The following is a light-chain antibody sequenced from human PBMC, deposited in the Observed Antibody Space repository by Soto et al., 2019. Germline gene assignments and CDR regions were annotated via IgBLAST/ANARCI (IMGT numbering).Light chain of an antibody. CDR2: DNN. V-gene: IGLV1-51*01. CDR3: ATWDSSLIAGV. J-gene: IGLJ2*01. CDR1: SSNIGNNY. Sequence: QSALTQPPSVSAAPGQKVTISCSGSSSNIGNNYVSWYQHLAGTAPKLLIYDNNKRPSAIPDRFSGTKSGTSATLGITGLQTGDEAHYYCATWDSSLIAGVFGGGTKLTVL.